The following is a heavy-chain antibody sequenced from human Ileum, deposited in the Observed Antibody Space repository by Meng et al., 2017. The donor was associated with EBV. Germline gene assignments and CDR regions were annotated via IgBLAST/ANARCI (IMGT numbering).Heavy chain of an antibody. Sequence: LQLQESGPGLVKPSEPLSLPCTVSGGPINSSSYYWGWIRQPPGKGLEWIGSIYYSGRTYYNPSLKSRVTISVDTSKNQFSLKLSSVTAADTAVYYCARPIAAAGWFDPWGQGTLVTVSS. CDR2: IYYSGRT. CDR3: ARPIAAAGWFDP. D-gene: IGHD6-13*01. V-gene: IGHV4-39*01. CDR1: GGPINSSSYY. J-gene: IGHJ5*02.